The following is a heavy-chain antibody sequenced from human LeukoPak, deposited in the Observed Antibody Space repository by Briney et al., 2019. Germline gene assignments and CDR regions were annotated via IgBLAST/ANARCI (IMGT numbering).Heavy chain of an antibody. Sequence: GGSLRLSCAASGFTFTDFYMNWVRQAPGKGLEWVSWISPTSSYMYYADSVKGRFTISRDNAKNSLYQQMNSLRAEDTALYYCVRDADGGNSWFDTWGQGTLVTVSS. V-gene: IGHV3-21*04. CDR3: VRDADGGNSWFDT. CDR2: ISPTSSYM. J-gene: IGHJ5*02. D-gene: IGHD4-23*01. CDR1: GFTFTDFY.